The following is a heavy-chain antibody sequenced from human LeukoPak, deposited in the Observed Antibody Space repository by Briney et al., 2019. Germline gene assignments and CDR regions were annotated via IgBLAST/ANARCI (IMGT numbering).Heavy chain of an antibody. CDR2: INHSGST. J-gene: IGHJ6*02. CDR3: ARENYAGYYGMDV. V-gene: IGHV4-34*01. D-gene: IGHD1-7*01. CDR1: GGSFSGYY. Sequence: KASETLSLTCAVYGGSFSGYYWSWIRQPPGKGLEWIGEINHSGSTNYNPSLKSRVTISVDMSKNQFSLKLSSVTAADMSVYSCARENYAGYYGMDVWGQGTTVTVSS.